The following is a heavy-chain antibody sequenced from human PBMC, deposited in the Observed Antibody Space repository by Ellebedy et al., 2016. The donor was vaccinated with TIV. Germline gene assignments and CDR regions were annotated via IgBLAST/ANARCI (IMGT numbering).Heavy chain of an antibody. CDR3: ARPRGITIFERILYFDL. CDR2: IYSGGST. D-gene: IGHD3-3*01. CDR1: GFTVSSNY. Sequence: PGGSLRLSCAASGFTVSSNYMSWVRQAPGKGLEWVSVIYSGGSTYYADSVKGRFTISRDNSKNTLYLQMNSLRAEDTAVYYCARPRGITIFERILYFDLWGRGTLVTVSS. J-gene: IGHJ2*01. V-gene: IGHV3-53*01.